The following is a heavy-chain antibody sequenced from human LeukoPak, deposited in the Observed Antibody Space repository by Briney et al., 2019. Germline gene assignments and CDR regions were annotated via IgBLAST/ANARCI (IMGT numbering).Heavy chain of an antibody. V-gene: IGHV1-69*06. CDR3: ARDMSRNYYGSGSYYRREFDY. Sequence: GASVKVSCKASGGTFSSYAISWVRQAPGQGLEWMGGIIPIFGTANYAQKFQGRVTITADKSTSTAYMELSRLRSDDTAVYYCARDMSRNYYGSGSYYRREFDYWGQGTLVTVSS. D-gene: IGHD3-10*01. J-gene: IGHJ4*02. CDR1: GGTFSSYA. CDR2: IIPIFGTA.